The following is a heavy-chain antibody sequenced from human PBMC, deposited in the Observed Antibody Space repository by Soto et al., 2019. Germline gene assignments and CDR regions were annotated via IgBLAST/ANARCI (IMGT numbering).Heavy chain of an antibody. CDR3: ARHGSY. CDR1: GVSIRTTSYN. CDR2: VYYTGRT. Sequence: QLHLQESGPGLVKPSETLSLTCNVSGVSIRTTSYNWGWIRQPPGKGLQWIGTVYYTGRTYYNPSLKSRGTISVDTSSNQFSLNLTSVTAADTAVNYCARHGSYWGQGTLVIVSS. V-gene: IGHV4-39*01. J-gene: IGHJ4*02.